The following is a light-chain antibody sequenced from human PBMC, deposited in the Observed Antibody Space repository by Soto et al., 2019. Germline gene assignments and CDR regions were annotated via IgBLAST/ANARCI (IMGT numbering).Light chain of an antibody. J-gene: IGKJ2*01. V-gene: IGKV1-5*01. CDR3: QQYNSYPYT. CDR2: DAS. Sequence: DIQMTQSPSTVSASVGDVVTITCRASQSISTWLAWYQQKPGKAPNLLIYDASTLESGGPSVFSGSGSGTEFTLTISSLQPDDSATYYCQQYNSYPYTFGQGTKLEIK. CDR1: QSISTW.